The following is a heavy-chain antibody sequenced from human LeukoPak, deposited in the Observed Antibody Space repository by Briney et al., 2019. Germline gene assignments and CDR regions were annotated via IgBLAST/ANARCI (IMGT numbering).Heavy chain of an antibody. CDR1: GFIFRSYS. V-gene: IGHV3-48*02. D-gene: IGHD2/OR15-2a*01. CDR3: ARDLYLDY. Sequence: GGSLRLSCAASGFIFRSYSMNWVRQAPGKGLEWVSYISGSSSTIYYADSVKGRFTISRDNAKNSLYLQMSSLRDEDTAAYYCARDLYLDYWGQGTLVTVSS. J-gene: IGHJ4*02. CDR2: ISGSSSTI.